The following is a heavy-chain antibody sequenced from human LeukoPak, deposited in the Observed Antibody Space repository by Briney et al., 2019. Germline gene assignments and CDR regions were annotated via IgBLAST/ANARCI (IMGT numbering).Heavy chain of an antibody. CDR2: INSDGSSK. V-gene: IGHV3-74*01. J-gene: IGHJ6*03. CDR3: ARDGPGYYYDSSGYGHYYYYYMDV. D-gene: IGHD3-22*01. CDR1: GFTFSSYW. Sequence: PGGSLRLSCAASGFTFSSYWMHWVRQAPGKGLVWVSRINSDGSSKIYADSVKGRFTISRDNAKNTLYLQMNSLRAEDTAVYYCARDGPGYYYDSSGYGHYYYYYMDVWGKGTTVTVSS.